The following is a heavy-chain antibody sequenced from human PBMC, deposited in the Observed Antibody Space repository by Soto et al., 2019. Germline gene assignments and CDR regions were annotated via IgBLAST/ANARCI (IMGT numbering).Heavy chain of an antibody. Sequence: SLRLSCTTSGFTFGDYTMSWVRQAPGKGLEWVGFIRGKAYHGTTEYAASVKDRFTISRDDSNGVAYLQMNSLKTEDTAVYFCSRGTYSSGWYWAFNYWGQGTRVTVSP. D-gene: IGHD6-19*01. CDR1: GFTFGDYT. CDR2: IRGKAYHGTT. V-gene: IGHV3-49*04. J-gene: IGHJ4*02. CDR3: SRGTYSSGWYWAFNY.